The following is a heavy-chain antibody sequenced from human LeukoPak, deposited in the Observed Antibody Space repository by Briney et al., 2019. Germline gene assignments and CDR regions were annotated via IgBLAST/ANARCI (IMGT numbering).Heavy chain of an antibody. J-gene: IGHJ4*02. CDR1: GYTFTSYG. CDR3: ARVFCSSTSCYDFDY. CDR2: ISAYNGNT. D-gene: IGHD2-2*01. V-gene: IGHV1-18*01. Sequence: GASVKVSCKASGYTFTSYGISWVRQAPGQGLEWMGWISAYNGNTNYAQKLQGRVTMTTDTSTSTAYMELRSLRSDDTAVYYCARVFCSSTSCYDFDYWGQGTLVTVSS.